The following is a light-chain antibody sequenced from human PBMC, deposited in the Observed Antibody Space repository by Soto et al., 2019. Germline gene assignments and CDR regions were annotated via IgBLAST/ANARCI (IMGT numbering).Light chain of an antibody. V-gene: IGKV3-15*01. CDR1: QSLSSIN. Sequence: IVLTQYTATLSLSPGERATLSCRASQSLSSINLAWYQQKPGQAPRLLIYDVSTRATGIPARFSGSGSGTEFTLTISSLQSEDSAVYHCHQYNNWPPWTFGQGTIV. CDR2: DVS. CDR3: HQYNNWPPWT. J-gene: IGKJ1*01.